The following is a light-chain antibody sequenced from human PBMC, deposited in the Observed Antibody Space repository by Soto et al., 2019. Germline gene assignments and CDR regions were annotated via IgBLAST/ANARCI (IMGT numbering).Light chain of an antibody. CDR2: NAS. CDR3: QPYDKLPL. CDR1: QDISNH. V-gene: IGKV1-33*01. Sequence: DIQMNQSPSSLSAAVGDRVTITCQASQDISNHLSWWQQKPGKAPKLLIYNASHLKTGVPSRFRGSGSGADFNFTISSLQPEDIATYCCQPYDKLPLFGPGTKVHMK. J-gene: IGKJ3*01.